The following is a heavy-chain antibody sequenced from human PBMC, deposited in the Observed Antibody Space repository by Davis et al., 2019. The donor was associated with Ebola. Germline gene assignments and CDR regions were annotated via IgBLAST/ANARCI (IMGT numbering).Heavy chain of an antibody. CDR2: IYYRGST. V-gene: IGHV4-61*01. Sequence: MPSETLSLTCSASGASVINDRFHWTWIRQSPGKGLEWIGYIYYRGSTNYNPSLRNRLTISVDSSKNQFSLILTSVTAADTAVYYCARVHEYTDYFHFDPWGQGILVTVSS. D-gene: IGHD2/OR15-2a*01. J-gene: IGHJ5*02. CDR3: ARVHEYTDYFHFDP. CDR1: GASVINDRFH.